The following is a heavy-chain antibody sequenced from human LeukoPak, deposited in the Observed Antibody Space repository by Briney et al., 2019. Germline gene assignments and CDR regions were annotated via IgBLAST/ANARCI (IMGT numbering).Heavy chain of an antibody. V-gene: IGHV3-30*02. CDR1: GFTFSSYG. CDR3: AKVVAAEWLLRAEYFQH. D-gene: IGHD3-3*01. J-gene: IGHJ1*01. Sequence: GGSLRLSCAASGFTFSSYGMHWVRQAPGKGLEWVAFIRYDRSNKYYADSVKGRFTISRDNSKNTLYLQMNSLRAEDTAVYYCAKVVAAEWLLRAEYFQHWGQGTLVTVSS. CDR2: IRYDRSNK.